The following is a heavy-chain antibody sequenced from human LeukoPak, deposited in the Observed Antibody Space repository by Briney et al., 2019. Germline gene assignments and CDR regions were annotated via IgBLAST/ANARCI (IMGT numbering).Heavy chain of an antibody. D-gene: IGHD4-17*01. CDR1: GFTFSSYA. Sequence: GGSLRLSCAASGFTFSSYAMSWVRQAPGKGLEWVSAISGSGGSTYYADSVKGRFTISRDNSKNTLYLQMNSLRAEDTAVYYCTKGEATTVTTLPRCFDYWGQGTLVTVSS. V-gene: IGHV3-23*01. CDR2: ISGSGGST. J-gene: IGHJ4*02. CDR3: TKGEATTVTTLPRCFDY.